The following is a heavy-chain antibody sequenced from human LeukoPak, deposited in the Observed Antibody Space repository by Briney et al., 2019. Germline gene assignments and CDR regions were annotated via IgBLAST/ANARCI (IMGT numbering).Heavy chain of an antibody. D-gene: IGHD6-19*01. J-gene: IGHJ4*02. V-gene: IGHV3-30*03. Sequence: PGRSLRLSCAASGFTFSSYGMHWVRQAPGKGLAWVAVISYDGTNKYYADSVKGRFTISRDNSANRLFLQMHSLRPDDSARYYCTRDLMTGFSSGWYFAYWGQGTLVTVSS. CDR2: ISYDGTNK. CDR1: GFTFSSYG. CDR3: TRDLMTGFSSGWYFAY.